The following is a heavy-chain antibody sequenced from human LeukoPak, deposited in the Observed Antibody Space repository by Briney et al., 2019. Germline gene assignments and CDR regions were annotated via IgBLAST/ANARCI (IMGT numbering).Heavy chain of an antibody. J-gene: IGHJ5*02. CDR1: GGTFSSYD. V-gene: IGHV1-69*05. CDR3: ARDSPYCSGGSCFRFDP. CDR2: IIPIFGTA. D-gene: IGHD2-15*01. Sequence: SVKVSCKASGGTFSSYDINWVRQAPGQGLEWMGRIIPIFGTANYAQKFQGRVTITTDESTSTAYMELSSLRSEDTAVYYCARDSPYCSGGSCFRFDPWGQGTLVTVSS.